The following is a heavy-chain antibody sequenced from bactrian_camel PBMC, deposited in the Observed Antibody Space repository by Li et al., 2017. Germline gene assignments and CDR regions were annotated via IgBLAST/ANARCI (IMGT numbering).Heavy chain of an antibody. CDR2: IDSDDFT. V-gene: IGHV3S53*01. Sequence: QLVESGGGSVQTGGSLRLSCAASGYTRALNCMGWYRQAPGKEREGVAAIDSDDFTHYADSVKGRFTIAKDNAKNILYLQMNSLTPEDTAMYYCAADPEMTAIQALGVMTSVFGYWGQGTQVTVS. CDR3: AADPEMTAIQALGVMTSVFGY. D-gene: IGHD3*01. CDR1: GYTRALNC. J-gene: IGHJ6*01.